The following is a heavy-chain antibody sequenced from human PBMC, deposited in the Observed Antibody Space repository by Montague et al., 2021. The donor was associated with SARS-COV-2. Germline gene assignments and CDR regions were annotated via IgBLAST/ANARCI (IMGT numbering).Heavy chain of an antibody. J-gene: IGHJ4*02. CDR2: ISGSGGTT. D-gene: IGHD3-22*01. V-gene: IGHV3-23*01. Sequence: SLRLSCAASGFTFNYYAMSWVRQAPGKGLEWVSTISGSGGTTYYADSVKGRFTISRDNSKNTLYLRMNSLRAVDTAVYYCAKALYYDSSGYDFWGQGTLVTVSS. CDR3: AKALYYDSSGYDF. CDR1: GFTFNYYA.